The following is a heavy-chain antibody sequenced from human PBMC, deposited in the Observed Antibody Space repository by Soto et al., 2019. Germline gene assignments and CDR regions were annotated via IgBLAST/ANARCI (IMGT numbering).Heavy chain of an antibody. D-gene: IGHD3-16*01. CDR1: GDSISNYF. CDR2: IYTSGSS. V-gene: IGHV4-4*07. CDR3: ARDQGTSMIENYYNGMDV. Sequence: PSETLSLTCTVSGDSISNYFWSWIRQPAGKGLEWIGRIYTSGSSNYNPSLKSRLTMSVDTSKNQVSLNLRSVTAADTAVYYCARDQGTSMIENYYNGMDVWGRGTTVTVSS. J-gene: IGHJ6*02.